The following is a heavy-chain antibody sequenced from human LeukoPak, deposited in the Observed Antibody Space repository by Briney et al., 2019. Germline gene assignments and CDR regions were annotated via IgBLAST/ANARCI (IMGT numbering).Heavy chain of an antibody. Sequence: GGSLRLSCAASGFTFSSYWMHWARQAPGKGLVWVSRINGDGSSTSYADSVKGRFTISRDNAKNTLYLQMNSLRAKDTAVYYCARVRYDYYGMDVWGQGTTVTVSS. CDR3: ARVRYDYYGMDV. CDR2: INGDGSST. V-gene: IGHV3-74*01. D-gene: IGHD4-17*01. J-gene: IGHJ6*02. CDR1: GFTFSSYW.